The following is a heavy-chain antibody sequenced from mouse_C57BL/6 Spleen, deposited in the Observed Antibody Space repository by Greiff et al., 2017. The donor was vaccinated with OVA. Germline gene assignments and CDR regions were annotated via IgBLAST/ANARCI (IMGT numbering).Heavy chain of an antibody. CDR2: IDPSDSYT. D-gene: IGHD1-1*01. CDR3: ARPHYYGSSPYFDY. V-gene: IGHV1-50*01. J-gene: IGHJ2*01. CDR1: GYTFTSYW. Sequence: QVQLQQPGAELVKPGASVKLSCKASGYTFTSYWMQWVKQRPGQGLEWIGEIDPSDSYTNYNQKFKGKATLTVDTSSSTAYMQLNSLTSEDSAVYYCARPHYYGSSPYFDYWGQGTTLTVSS.